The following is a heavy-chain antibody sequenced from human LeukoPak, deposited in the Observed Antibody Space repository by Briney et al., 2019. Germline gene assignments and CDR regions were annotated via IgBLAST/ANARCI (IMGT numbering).Heavy chain of an antibody. V-gene: IGHV4-59*08. J-gene: IGHJ4*02. D-gene: IGHD6-13*01. CDR2: IYYSGST. Sequence: SETLSLTCTVSGVSISSYYWSWIRQPPGKGLEWIGYIYYSGSTNYNPSLKSRVTISVDTSKNQFSLKLSSVTAADTAVYYCARHNQQLVFDYWGQGTLVTVSS. CDR3: ARHNQQLVFDY. CDR1: GVSISSYY.